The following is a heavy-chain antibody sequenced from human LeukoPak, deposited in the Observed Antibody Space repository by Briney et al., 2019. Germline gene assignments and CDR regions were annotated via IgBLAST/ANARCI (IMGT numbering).Heavy chain of an antibody. CDR1: GFTFSTYG. CDR3: AKGENYYDSSGYSHY. D-gene: IGHD3-22*01. CDR2: IWHDGSYK. J-gene: IGHJ4*02. V-gene: IGHV3-33*06. Sequence: PGGSLRLSCAGSGFTFSTYGMHWVRQAPGKGLEWVAVIWHDGSYKYYADSVKGRFTISRDNSKNTLYLQMNSLRAEDTAVYYCAKGENYYDSSGYSHYWGQGTLVTVSS.